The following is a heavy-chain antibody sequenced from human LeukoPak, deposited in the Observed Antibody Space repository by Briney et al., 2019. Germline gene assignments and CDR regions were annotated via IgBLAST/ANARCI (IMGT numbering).Heavy chain of an antibody. CDR1: GFTFSSYA. CDR3: ARDRLPGYSYGLDY. Sequence: PGRSLRLSCAASGFTFSSYAMHWVRQAPGKGLEWVAVISYDGSNKYYADSVKGRFTISRDNSKNTLYPQMNSLRAEDTAVYYCARDRLPGYSYGLDYWGQGTLVTVSS. CDR2: ISYDGSNK. J-gene: IGHJ4*02. V-gene: IGHV3-30*04. D-gene: IGHD5-18*01.